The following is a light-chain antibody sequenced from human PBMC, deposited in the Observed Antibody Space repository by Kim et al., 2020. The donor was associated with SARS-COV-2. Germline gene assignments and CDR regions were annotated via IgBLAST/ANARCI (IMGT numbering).Light chain of an antibody. CDR1: QSVSSN. CDR3: QQYNNWPLT. Sequence: VSPGERATLSCRASQSVSSNLAWYQQKPGQAPRLLIYGASTRATDIPPRFSGSGSGTEFTLTISSLQSEDFAVYYCQQYNNWPLTFGGGTKVDIK. V-gene: IGKV3-15*01. J-gene: IGKJ4*01. CDR2: GAS.